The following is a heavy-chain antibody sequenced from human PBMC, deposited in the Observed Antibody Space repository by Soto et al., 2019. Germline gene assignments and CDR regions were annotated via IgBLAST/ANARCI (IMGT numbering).Heavy chain of an antibody. CDR3: TSGPIGYCTNGVCYTGDYYFDY. V-gene: IGHV3-73*01. Sequence: GGSLRLSCAASGFTFSGSAMHWVRQASGKGLEWVGRIRSKANSYATAYAASVKGRFTISRDDSKNTAYLQMNSLKTEDTAVYYCTSGPIGYCTNGVCYTGDYYFDYWGQGTLVTVSS. CDR2: IRSKANSYAT. J-gene: IGHJ4*02. CDR1: GFTFSGSA. D-gene: IGHD2-8*01.